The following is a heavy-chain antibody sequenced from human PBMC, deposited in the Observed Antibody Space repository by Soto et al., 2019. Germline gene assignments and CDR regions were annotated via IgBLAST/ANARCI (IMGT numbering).Heavy chain of an antibody. D-gene: IGHD6-13*01. J-gene: IGHJ4*02. Sequence: ASVKVSCKAPAVTFTSYFMHWVRQAPGHGLEWIGVINPNGGSTKFAQTFQGRVTMTGDTSTSTVYMELRSLRAEDTAVYYCANAIAAPDAPFDYWGQGTLVTVSS. V-gene: IGHV1-46*01. CDR3: ANAIAAPDAPFDY. CDR2: INPNGGST. CDR1: AVTFTSYF.